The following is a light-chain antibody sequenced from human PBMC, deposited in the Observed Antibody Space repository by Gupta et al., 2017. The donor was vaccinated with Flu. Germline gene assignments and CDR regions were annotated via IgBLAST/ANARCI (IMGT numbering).Light chain of an antibody. J-gene: IGLJ2*01. Sequence: TVTPTCGLSSGSVSRSFFPTWYQQTPGQSPRTLVFSTNFRSSGVPGRFSGSILGSRAALTITGAQPDDESDYYCVLYLGGGISVFGGGTRLTVL. CDR3: VLYLGGGISV. CDR1: SGSVSRSFF. CDR2: STN. V-gene: IGLV8-61*01.